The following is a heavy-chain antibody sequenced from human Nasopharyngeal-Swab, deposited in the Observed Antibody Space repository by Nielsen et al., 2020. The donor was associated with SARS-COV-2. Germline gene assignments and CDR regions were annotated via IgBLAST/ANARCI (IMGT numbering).Heavy chain of an antibody. CDR2: INHNGST. V-gene: IGHV4-34*01. CDR3: ARGAVVVPAALDY. Sequence: SETLSLTCAVYGGSFSGYYWSWIRQPPGKGLEWIGEINHNGSTNYNPSLKSRVTISVDTSKNQFSLKLSSVTAADTAVYYCARGAVVVPAALDYWGQGTLVTVSS. J-gene: IGHJ4*02. D-gene: IGHD2-2*01. CDR1: GGSFSGYY.